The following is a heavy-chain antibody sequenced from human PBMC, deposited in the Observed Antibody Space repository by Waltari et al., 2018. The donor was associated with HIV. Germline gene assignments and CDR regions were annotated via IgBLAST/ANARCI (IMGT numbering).Heavy chain of an antibody. CDR3: ARTFLYCSGGTCYFDY. D-gene: IGHD2-15*01. CDR1: GYTFTGYY. J-gene: IGHJ4*02. Sequence: QVQLVQSGAEVKKPGASVKVSCKASGYTFTGYYMHWVRQAPGQGLEWMGWSNPNSGGTNYAQKLKGRVTMTRDTSISTAYMELSRLRSDDTAVYYCARTFLYCSGGTCYFDYWGQGTLVTVSS. CDR2: SNPNSGGT. V-gene: IGHV1-2*02.